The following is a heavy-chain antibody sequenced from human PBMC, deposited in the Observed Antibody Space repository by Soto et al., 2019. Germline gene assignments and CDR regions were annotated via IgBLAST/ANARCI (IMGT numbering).Heavy chain of an antibody. CDR3: RCGFYDFWSGYYIAYAHYGMDV. CDR1: GFTFSSYS. CDR2: ISSSSSYI. J-gene: IGHJ6*02. Sequence: EVQLVESGGGLVKPGGSLRLSCAASGFTFSSYSMNWVRQAPGKGLEWVSSISSSSSYIYYADSVKGRFTISRDNAKNSLYLQMNSLRAEDTAVYYCRCGFYDFWSGYYIAYAHYGMDVWGQGTTVTVSS. V-gene: IGHV3-21*01. D-gene: IGHD3-3*01.